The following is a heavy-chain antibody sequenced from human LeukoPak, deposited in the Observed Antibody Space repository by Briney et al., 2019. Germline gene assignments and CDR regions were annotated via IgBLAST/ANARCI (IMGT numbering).Heavy chain of an antibody. V-gene: IGHV3-23*01. CDR2: ISESGGNK. Sequence: PGGSLRLSCAASGFTFSSYPMSWVRQAPGKGLEWVSVISESGGNKYYPDSVKGRFTVSRDNSKNTLHLQMNNLRAEDTAVYYCAKYDYFWGSYDYWGQGTLVSVSA. CDR3: AKYDYFWGSYDY. D-gene: IGHD3-16*01. J-gene: IGHJ4*02. CDR1: GFTFSSYP.